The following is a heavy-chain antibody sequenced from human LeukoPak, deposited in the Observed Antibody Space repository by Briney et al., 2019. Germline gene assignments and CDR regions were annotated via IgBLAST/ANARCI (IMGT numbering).Heavy chain of an antibody. Sequence: SETLSLTCTASGGSISSYYWSWIRQPAGKALEWIGRIYTSGSTNCNPSLKSRVTMSVDTSKNQFSLKLSSVTAADTAVYYCARDRRGDGSGSYYLLYYYYYMDVWGKGTTVTVSS. CDR3: ARDRRGDGSGSYYLLYYYYYMDV. J-gene: IGHJ6*03. CDR2: IYTSGST. CDR1: GGSISSYY. V-gene: IGHV4-4*07. D-gene: IGHD3-10*01.